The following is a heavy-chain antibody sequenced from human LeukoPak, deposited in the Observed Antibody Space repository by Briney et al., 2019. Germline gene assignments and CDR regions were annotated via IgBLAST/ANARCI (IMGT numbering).Heavy chain of an antibody. J-gene: IGHJ2*01. Sequence: VASVKVSCKASGYTFTGFYIHWVRQAPGQGLEWMGWINPNSGGTSYAQKFQDRVTMTRDTSISTAYMELSSLKSDDTAVYYCARPLTTSGWYFDLWGRGTLVTVSS. CDR2: INPNSGGT. V-gene: IGHV1-2*02. CDR1: GYTFTGFY. CDR3: ARPLTTSGWYFDL. D-gene: IGHD1-14*01.